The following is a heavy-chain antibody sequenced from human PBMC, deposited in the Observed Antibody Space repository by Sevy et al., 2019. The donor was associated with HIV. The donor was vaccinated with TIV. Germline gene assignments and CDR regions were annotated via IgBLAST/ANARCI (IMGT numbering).Heavy chain of an antibody. CDR2: IPYNGRNQ. J-gene: IGHJ4*02. CDR1: GFSLSDHA. V-gene: IGHV3-30*04. D-gene: IGHD2-15*01. Sequence: GGSLRLSCAASGFSLSDHAVSWVRQTPGKGLEWLAVIPYNGRNQYYADSVKGPFTISKDDSKNTLYLQLNCLRAEATAVYYCARFVGYCSGGRCSIIDFWGQGTLVTVSS. CDR3: ARFVGYCSGGRCSIIDF.